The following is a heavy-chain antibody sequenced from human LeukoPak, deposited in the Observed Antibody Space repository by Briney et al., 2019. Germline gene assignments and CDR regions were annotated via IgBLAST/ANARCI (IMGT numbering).Heavy chain of an antibody. Sequence: GGSLRLSCAASGFTFSSYEMNWVRQAPGKGLEWVSYISSSGSTIYYADSVKGRFTISRDNAKNSLYLQMNSLRAEDTAVYYCARENVELLWFGEPGGDFDYWGQGTLVTVSS. J-gene: IGHJ4*02. CDR3: ARENVELLWFGEPGGDFDY. CDR1: GFTFSSYE. D-gene: IGHD3-10*01. V-gene: IGHV3-48*03. CDR2: ISSSGSTI.